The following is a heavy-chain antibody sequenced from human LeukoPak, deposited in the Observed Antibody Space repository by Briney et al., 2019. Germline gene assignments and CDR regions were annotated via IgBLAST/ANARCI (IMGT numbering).Heavy chain of an antibody. D-gene: IGHD2-15*01. J-gene: IGHJ4*02. V-gene: IGHV3-7*01. Sequence: GGSLRLSCAATGFTSGNYWMNWVRQAPGKGLEWVAIIKQDGSEKFVDSVEGRFTISRDNAKNSLYLQMNSLRVEDTAVYYCMGGAGWLVDYWGQGTLVTVSS. CDR1: GFTSGNYW. CDR3: MGGAGWLVDY. CDR2: IKQDGSEK.